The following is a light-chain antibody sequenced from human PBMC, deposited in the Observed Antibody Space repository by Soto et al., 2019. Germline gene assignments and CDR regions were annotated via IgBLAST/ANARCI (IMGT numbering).Light chain of an antibody. CDR1: QSVSSY. V-gene: IGKV3-11*01. CDR3: QQRSNWPPIT. Sequence: EIVLTQSPSTLSLSPGERATLSCRASQSVSSYLAWYQQKPGQAPRLLIYDSSNMATGIPPRFSGSGSGTDFTLPISSLEPEDFAVYYCQQRSNWPPITFGQGTRLEIK. J-gene: IGKJ5*01. CDR2: DSS.